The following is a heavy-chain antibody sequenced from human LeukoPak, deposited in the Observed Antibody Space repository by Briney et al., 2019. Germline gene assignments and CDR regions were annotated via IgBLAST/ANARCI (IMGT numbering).Heavy chain of an antibody. J-gene: IGHJ4*02. D-gene: IGHD1-14*01. CDR2: ISSSISYI. V-gene: IGHV3-21*01. CDR1: GFTFGGFN. CDR3: ARDGAGHYFDY. Sequence: GGSLRLSCAASGFTFGGFNMNWVRQAPGKGLEWVASISSSISYIYNADSVKGRFTISRDNAKNSLYLQMDSLRAEDTAVYYCARDGAGHYFDYWGEGGLVAVSS.